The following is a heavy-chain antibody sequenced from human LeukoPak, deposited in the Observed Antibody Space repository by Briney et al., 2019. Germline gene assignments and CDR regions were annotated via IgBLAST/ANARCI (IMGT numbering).Heavy chain of an antibody. CDR2: IYYSGST. V-gene: IGHV4-39*07. J-gene: IGHJ5*02. Sequence: SETLSLTCTVSGGSISSSSYYWGWIRQPPGKGLEGIGSIYYSGSTYYNPSLKSRVTISVDTSKNQFSLKLSSVTAADTAVYYCARDMRWVIAVAAEGPWFDPWGQGTLVTVSS. D-gene: IGHD6-19*01. CDR3: ARDMRWVIAVAAEGPWFDP. CDR1: GGSISSSSYY.